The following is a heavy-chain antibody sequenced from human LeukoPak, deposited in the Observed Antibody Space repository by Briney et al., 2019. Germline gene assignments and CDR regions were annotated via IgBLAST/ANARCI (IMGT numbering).Heavy chain of an antibody. CDR3: ARDSPHPVVTAMLYYYYYMDV. Sequence: SETLSLTCTVSGGSISSYYWSWIRQPPGKGLEWIGYIYYSGSTNYNPSLKSRVTISVDTSKNQFSLKLSSVTAADTAVYYCARDSPHPVVTAMLYYYYYMDVWGKGTTVTVSS. D-gene: IGHD2-21*02. CDR1: GGSISSYY. CDR2: IYYSGST. J-gene: IGHJ6*03. V-gene: IGHV4-59*01.